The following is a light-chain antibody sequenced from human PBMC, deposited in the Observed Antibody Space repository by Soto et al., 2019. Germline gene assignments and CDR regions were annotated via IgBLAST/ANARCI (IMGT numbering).Light chain of an antibody. CDR1: SSDVGGYNF. CDR3: CSYAGSSTLV. V-gene: IGLV2-23*02. J-gene: IGLJ1*01. CDR2: DVS. Sequence: QSVLTQPASVSGSPGQSITISCTGTSSDVGGYNFVSWYQQHPGKAPKLMIYDVSNRPSGVSNRFSGSKSGNTASLTIFGLQAEDEADYYCCSYAGSSTLVFGTGTKVT.